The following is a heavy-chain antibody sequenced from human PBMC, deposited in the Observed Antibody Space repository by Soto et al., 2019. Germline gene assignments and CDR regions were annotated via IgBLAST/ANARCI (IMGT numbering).Heavy chain of an antibody. CDR1: GFIFTNYW. Sequence: EEQLVESGGDLVQPGGSLRLSCAASGFIFTNYWMNWVRQAPGKGLEWVGNINQGGSERNYVDSVRGRFTISRDNADNSRYLQMSSLTVEDTAVYYCARSTGSYASGLGYWGRGTLVTVSS. CDR3: ARSTGSYASGLGY. V-gene: IGHV3-7*01. CDR2: INQGGSER. D-gene: IGHD3-9*01. J-gene: IGHJ4*02.